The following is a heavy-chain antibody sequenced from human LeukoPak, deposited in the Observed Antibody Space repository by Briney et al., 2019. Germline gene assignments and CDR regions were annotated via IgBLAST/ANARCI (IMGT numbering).Heavy chain of an antibody. V-gene: IGHV5-51*01. J-gene: IGHJ3*02. D-gene: IGHD3-10*01. CDR1: GGSISSYY. CDR3: ARRSGLVRGVIDAFDI. CDR2: IYPGDSDT. Sequence: ETLSLTCTVSGGSISSYYWSWIRQPPGKGLEWMGIIYPGDSDTRYSPSFQGQVTISADKSISTAYLQWSSLKASDTAMYYCARRSGLVRGVIDAFDIWGQGTMVTVSS.